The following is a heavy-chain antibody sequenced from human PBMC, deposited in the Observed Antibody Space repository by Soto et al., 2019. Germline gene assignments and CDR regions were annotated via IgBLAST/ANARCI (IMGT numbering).Heavy chain of an antibody. J-gene: IGHJ6*02. D-gene: IGHD6-19*01. Sequence: QVQLVQSGAEVKKPGASVKVSCKASGYTFSSYGINWVRQAPGQGLEWLGWISAYDGYTNYAQILQGRVSMTTDTSTKTAYMGRRSLRSYDTGVYYCARGGYYDSSGSRNYHYYGRGVWGQGTSVTVSS. CDR1: GYTFSSYG. CDR2: ISAYDGYT. CDR3: ARGGYYDSSGSRNYHYYGRGV. V-gene: IGHV1-18*01.